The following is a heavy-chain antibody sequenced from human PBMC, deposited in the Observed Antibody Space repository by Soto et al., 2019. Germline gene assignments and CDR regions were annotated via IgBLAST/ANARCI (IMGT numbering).Heavy chain of an antibody. J-gene: IGHJ4*02. V-gene: IGHV3-9*01. D-gene: IGHD3-10*01. Sequence: PGGSLRLSCGASGFNFDNYAIHWVRQAPGKGLEWVSGISWNSDTIAYADSVKGRFTISRDNAKKSVNLQMNSLRAEDTALYHCVNSIPPGSYYSAIDYWGQGTQVTVSS. CDR2: ISWNSDTI. CDR3: VNSIPPGSYYSAIDY. CDR1: GFNFDNYA.